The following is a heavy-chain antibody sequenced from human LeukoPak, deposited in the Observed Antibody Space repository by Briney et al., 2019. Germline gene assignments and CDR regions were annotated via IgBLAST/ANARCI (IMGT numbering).Heavy chain of an antibody. D-gene: IGHD3-22*01. J-gene: IGHJ6*02. CDR2: INTNTGNP. CDR3: ARVGALYDSSGYYYYYGMDV. CDR1: GYTFTSYA. V-gene: IGHV7-4-1*02. Sequence: ASVKVSCKASGYTFTSYAMNWVRQAPGQGLEWMGWINTNTGNPTYAQGFTGRFVLSLDTSVSTAYLQISSLKAEDTAVYYCARVGALYDSSGYYYYYGMDVWGQGTTVTVSS.